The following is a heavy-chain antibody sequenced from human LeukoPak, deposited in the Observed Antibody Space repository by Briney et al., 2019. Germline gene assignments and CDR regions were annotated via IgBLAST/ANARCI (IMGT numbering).Heavy chain of an antibody. Sequence: GSSVKVSCKASGYTFTSYDISWVRQAPGKGLEWMGCMNPNSGNTGYAQMFQGRITITRNTSISTAYLELSSLRSGDTAVYYCARVGFRGEPIDCWGERTLGTLSS. CDR2: MNPNSGNT. J-gene: IGHJ4*02. D-gene: IGHD3-10*01. CDR3: ARVGFRGEPIDC. CDR1: GYTFTSYD. V-gene: IGHV1-8*01.